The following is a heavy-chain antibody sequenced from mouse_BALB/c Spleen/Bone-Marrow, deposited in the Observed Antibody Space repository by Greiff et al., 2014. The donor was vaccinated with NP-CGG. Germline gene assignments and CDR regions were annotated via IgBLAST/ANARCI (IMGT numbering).Heavy chain of an antibody. V-gene: IGHV14-1*02. CDR1: GFNIKDYY. J-gene: IGHJ4*01. CDR2: IDPKNGNT. Sequence: VQLQQSGAELVGPGALVKLSCKASGFNIKDYYMHWVKQRPEQGLEWIGWIDPKNGNTIYDPKFQGKASITADTSSNTAYLQLSSLTSEDTAVYYCARGREAMDYWGQGTSVTVSS. CDR3: ARGREAMDY.